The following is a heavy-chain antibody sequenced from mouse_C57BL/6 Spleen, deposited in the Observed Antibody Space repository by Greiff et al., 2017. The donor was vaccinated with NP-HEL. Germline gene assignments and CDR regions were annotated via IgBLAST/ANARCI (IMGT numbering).Heavy chain of an antibody. Sequence: EVQGVESGGGLVKPGGSLKLSCGASGFTFSSYAMSWVRQTPEKRLEWVATISDGGSYTYYPDNVKGRFTISRDNAKNNLYLQMSHLKSEDTAMYYCARDSDYWGQGTTLTVSS. CDR2: ISDGGSYT. CDR1: GFTFSSYA. CDR3: ARDSDY. V-gene: IGHV5-4*01. J-gene: IGHJ2*01.